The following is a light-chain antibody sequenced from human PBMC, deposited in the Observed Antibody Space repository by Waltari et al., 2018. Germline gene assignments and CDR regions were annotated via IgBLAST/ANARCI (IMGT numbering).Light chain of an antibody. V-gene: IGLV3-19*01. CDR2: GQE. Sequence: SSEVTQDPHVSVALGQTVTITCRGDSFRRYYASWYRQRPGQAPVLVLYGQERPSGIPDRFSGSTSGDTAYLTITGARAGDEGDYYCLSRDTPSTRVFGGGTRLTV. CDR3: LSRDTPSTRV. J-gene: IGLJ3*02. CDR1: SFRRYY.